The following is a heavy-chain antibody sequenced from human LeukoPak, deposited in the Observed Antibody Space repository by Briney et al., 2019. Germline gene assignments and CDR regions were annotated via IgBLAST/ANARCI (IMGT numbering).Heavy chain of an antibody. CDR2: IYYSGST. V-gene: IGHV4-59*01. Sequence: KPSETLSLTCTVSGGSISHYYWSWIRQPPGKGLEWLGYIYYSGSTKYNPSLKSRGTISVNTSKNQFSMKLGSVTAADTAVYYCARVRYYYDSSGYYYFDYWGQGTLVTVSS. D-gene: IGHD3-22*01. CDR1: GGSISHYY. J-gene: IGHJ4*02. CDR3: ARVRYYYDSSGYYYFDY.